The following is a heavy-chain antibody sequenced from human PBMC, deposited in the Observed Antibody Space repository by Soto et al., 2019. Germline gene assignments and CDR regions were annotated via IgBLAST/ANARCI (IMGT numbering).Heavy chain of an antibody. Sequence: GGSLRLSCAASGFTFSSYGMHWVRQAPGKGLEWVAVIWYDGSNKYYADSVKGRFTISRDNSKNTLYLQMNSLRAEDTAVYYCARDLLTIFSHPIMAVWGKGTTVTVSS. V-gene: IGHV3-33*01. J-gene: IGHJ6*03. CDR1: GFTFSSYG. CDR2: IWYDGSNK. CDR3: ARDLLTIFSHPIMAV. D-gene: IGHD3-3*01.